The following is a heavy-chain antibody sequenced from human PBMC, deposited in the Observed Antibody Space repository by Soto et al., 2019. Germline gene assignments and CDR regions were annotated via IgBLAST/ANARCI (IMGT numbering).Heavy chain of an antibody. J-gene: IGHJ4*02. CDR2: ISLYNGNT. Sequence: QIQLVQSGPEVKKPGATMKVSCKAYDFSFTSHGISWVRQAPGQGLEWMGWISLYNGNTNYAQQFQGRVTMTTDTCTSTAHMELRSLRSDDTAMYFCAIYHLELFRFDYWGQGTLVTVSS. V-gene: IGHV1-18*04. CDR1: DFSFTSHG. CDR3: AIYHLELFRFDY. D-gene: IGHD2-2*01.